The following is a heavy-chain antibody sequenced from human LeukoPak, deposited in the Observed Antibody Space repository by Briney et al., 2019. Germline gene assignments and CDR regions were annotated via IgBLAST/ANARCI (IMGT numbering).Heavy chain of an antibody. CDR3: GRSRAGAIDY. Sequence: GGSLRLSCAASGFTFSDYYMDWVRQAPGKGLEWVGRTRNKANSYSTEYAASVKGRFTISRNESKNSLYLQMNSLKTEDTAVYYCGRSRAGAIDYWGQGTLVTVSS. D-gene: IGHD1-26*01. CDR2: TRNKANSYST. V-gene: IGHV3-72*01. J-gene: IGHJ4*02. CDR1: GFTFSDYY.